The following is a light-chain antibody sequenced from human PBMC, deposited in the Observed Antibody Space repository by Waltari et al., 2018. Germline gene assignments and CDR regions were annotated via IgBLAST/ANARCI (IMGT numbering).Light chain of an antibody. Sequence: SYELTQPLSVSVALGQTATITCGGDDIGSKNVHWYQQRPGQAPVVVIYKDNNRPSGILGRVSGANSGNAAILTIGSAQAGDEADYYCQVWDIRTAVFGGGTKLTVL. V-gene: IGLV3-9*01. CDR3: QVWDIRTAV. CDR1: DIGSKN. CDR2: KDN. J-gene: IGLJ3*02.